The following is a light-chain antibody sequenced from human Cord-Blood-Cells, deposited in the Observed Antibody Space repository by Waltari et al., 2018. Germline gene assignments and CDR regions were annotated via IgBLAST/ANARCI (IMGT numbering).Light chain of an antibody. CDR1: NIGSKS. CDR2: YDS. Sequence: SYVLTQPPSVSVAPGKTARIACGGNNIGSKSVYWYQQKPGQAPVLVIYYDSDRPSGIPERFSGSNSGNTATLTISRVEAGDEADYYCRVWDSSSDHYVFGTGTKVTVL. V-gene: IGLV3-21*04. CDR3: RVWDSSSDHYV. J-gene: IGLJ1*01.